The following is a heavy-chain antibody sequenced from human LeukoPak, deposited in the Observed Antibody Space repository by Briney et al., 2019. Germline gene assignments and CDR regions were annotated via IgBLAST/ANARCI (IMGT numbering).Heavy chain of an antibody. CDR3: ERVPGTYYDFWSGLDY. V-gene: IGHV3-30-3*01. Sequence: GGSLRLSCAASGFTFSSYAMHWVRQAPGKGLEGVAVISYDGSNKYYADSVKGRFTISRDNSKNTLYLQMNSLRAEDTAVYYCERVPGTYYDFWSGLDYWGQGTLVTVSS. J-gene: IGHJ4*02. CDR1: GFTFSSYA. CDR2: ISYDGSNK. D-gene: IGHD3-3*01.